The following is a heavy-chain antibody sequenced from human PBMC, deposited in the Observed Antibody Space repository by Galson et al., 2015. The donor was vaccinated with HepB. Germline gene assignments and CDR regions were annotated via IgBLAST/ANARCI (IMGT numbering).Heavy chain of an antibody. D-gene: IGHD3-22*01. V-gene: IGHV3-48*04. CDR3: AREHYDSGLWYYYYGMDV. CDR2: INSSSSTI. CDR1: GFTFSSYS. Sequence: SLRLSCAASGFTFSSYSMNWVRQAPGKGLEWVSYINSSSSTIYYADSVKGRFTISRDNAKNSLYLQMNSLRAEDTAVYYCAREHYDSGLWYYYYGMDVWGQGTTVTVSS. J-gene: IGHJ6*02.